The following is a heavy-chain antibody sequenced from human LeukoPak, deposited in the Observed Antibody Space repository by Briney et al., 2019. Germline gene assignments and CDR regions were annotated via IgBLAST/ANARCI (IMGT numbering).Heavy chain of an antibody. J-gene: IGHJ4*02. V-gene: IGHV3-64D*06. CDR3: VKRTTDYYYYDY. Sequence: AGGSLRLSCSSSGFTFTTYPMHWVRQAPERGLEYVSSISSDGDSTYYADSVKGRFTISRDNSKNTLYLQTSSLRAEDTAVYYCVKRTTDYYYYDYWGRGTLVTVSS. CDR1: GFTFTTYP. CDR2: ISSDGDST. D-gene: IGHD3-9*01.